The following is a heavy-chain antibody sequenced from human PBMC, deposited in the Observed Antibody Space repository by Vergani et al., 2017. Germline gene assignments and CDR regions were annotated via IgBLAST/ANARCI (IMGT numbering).Heavy chain of an antibody. CDR2: IYYSGST. Sequence: QVQLQESGPGLVKPSETLSLTCTVSGGSVSSGSYYWSWIRQPPGKGLEWIGYIYYSGSTNYNPSLKSRVTISVDTSKNQFSLKLSSVTAADTAVYYCARVQDENYYYYYMDVWGKGTTVTVSS. J-gene: IGHJ6*03. CDR1: GGSVSSGSYY. D-gene: IGHD2-15*01. V-gene: IGHV4-61*01. CDR3: ARVQDENYYYYYMDV.